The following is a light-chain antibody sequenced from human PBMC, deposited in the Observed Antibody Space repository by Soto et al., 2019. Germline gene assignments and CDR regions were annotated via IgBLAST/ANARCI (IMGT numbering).Light chain of an antibody. V-gene: IGKV3-20*01. J-gene: IGKJ2*01. CDR3: HQFGSSSGT. CDR2: GPS. Sequence: EIVLTQSPGTLSLSPGERATLSCRASQSVNNNYLAWYQQNPGQAPRLLIYGPSNRATGIADRVSGSGSGTDFTLTIARVEPEDFGVYYCHQFGSSSGTFGQGTKLEIK. CDR1: QSVNNNY.